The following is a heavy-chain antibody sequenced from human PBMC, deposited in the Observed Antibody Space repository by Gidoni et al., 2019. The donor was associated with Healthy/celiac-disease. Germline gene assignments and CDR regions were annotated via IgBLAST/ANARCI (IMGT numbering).Heavy chain of an antibody. CDR3: ARDPSEKFLEWLPYDY. CDR2: ISSSSSTI. V-gene: IGHV3-48*02. D-gene: IGHD3-3*01. Sequence: EVQLVESGGGLVQPGGSLRLSCAASGFTFSSYSMNWVRQAPGKGLEWVSYISSSSSTIYYADSVKGRFTISRDNAKNSLYLQMNSLRDEDTAVYYCARDPSEKFLEWLPYDYWGQGTLVTVSS. CDR1: GFTFSSYS. J-gene: IGHJ4*02.